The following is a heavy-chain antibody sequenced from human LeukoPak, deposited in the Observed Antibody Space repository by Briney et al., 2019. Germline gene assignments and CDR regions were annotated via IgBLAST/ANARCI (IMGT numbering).Heavy chain of an antibody. V-gene: IGHV3-64*01. CDR3: ARAPYYYGSARYYFDY. CDR1: GFTFSSYW. CDR2: ITSSGGST. D-gene: IGHD3-10*01. Sequence: GGSLRLSCAASGFTFSSYWMHWVRQAPGKGLEYVSAITSSGGSTYYANSVKGRFTISRDNSKNTLYLQMGSLRAEDMAVYYCARAPYYYGSARYYFDYWGQGTLVTVSS. J-gene: IGHJ4*02.